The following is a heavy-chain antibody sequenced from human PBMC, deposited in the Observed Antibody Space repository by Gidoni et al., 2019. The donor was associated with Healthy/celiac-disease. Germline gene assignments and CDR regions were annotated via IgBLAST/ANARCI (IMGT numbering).Heavy chain of an antibody. V-gene: IGHV3-9*01. Sequence: EVQLVESGGGLVQPGRSLRLSCAASGFTFDDYAMHWVRQAPGKGLEWVSGISWNSGSIGYADSVKGRFTISRDNAKNSLYLQMNSLRAEDTALYYCAKDTGYYDSSYAFDIWGQGTMVTVSS. J-gene: IGHJ3*02. CDR1: GFTFDDYA. CDR2: ISWNSGSI. CDR3: AKDTGYYDSSYAFDI. D-gene: IGHD3-22*01.